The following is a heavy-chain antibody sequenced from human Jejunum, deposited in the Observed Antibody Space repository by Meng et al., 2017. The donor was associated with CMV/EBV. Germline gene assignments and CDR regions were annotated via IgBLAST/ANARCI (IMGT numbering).Heavy chain of an antibody. CDR3: ARATISSLSGMDV. D-gene: IGHD3-9*01. Sequence: ASGFTFSDFWMHWVRQAPGKGLVWVSRINSDGSSPIYAASVKGRFTISRDNAKNTLYLQMNSLRAEDTAEYYCARATISSLSGMDVWGQGTTVTVSS. V-gene: IGHV3-74*01. CDR2: INSDGSSP. CDR1: GFTFSDFW. J-gene: IGHJ6*02.